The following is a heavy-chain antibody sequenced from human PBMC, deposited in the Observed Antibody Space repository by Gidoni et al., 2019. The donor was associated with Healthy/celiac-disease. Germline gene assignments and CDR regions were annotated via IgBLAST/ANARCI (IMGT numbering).Heavy chain of an antibody. Sequence: QVQLVQSGAEGQKPGASVKVSCTAYGYTFTGYYMHWVRQAPGQGLEWMGWINPNSGGTNYAQKFQGRVTMTRDTSISTAYMDLSRLRSDDTAVYYCARAAPYGGFDYWGQGTLVTVSS. J-gene: IGHJ4*02. CDR1: GYTFTGYY. CDR2: INPNSGGT. D-gene: IGHD3-16*01. V-gene: IGHV1-2*02. CDR3: ARAAPYGGFDY.